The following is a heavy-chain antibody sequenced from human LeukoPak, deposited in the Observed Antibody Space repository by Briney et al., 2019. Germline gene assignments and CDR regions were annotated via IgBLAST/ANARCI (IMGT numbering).Heavy chain of an antibody. CDR2: IRSKANSYAT. CDR3: TGRGIVATHTDY. V-gene: IGHV3-73*01. Sequence: PGGSLRLSCAASGFTFSGSAMHWVRQASRKGLEWVGRIRSKANSYATAYAASVKGRFTISRDDPKNTAYLQMNSLKTEDTAVYYCTGRGIVATHTDYWGQGTLVTVSS. D-gene: IGHD1-26*01. CDR1: GFTFSGSA. J-gene: IGHJ4*02.